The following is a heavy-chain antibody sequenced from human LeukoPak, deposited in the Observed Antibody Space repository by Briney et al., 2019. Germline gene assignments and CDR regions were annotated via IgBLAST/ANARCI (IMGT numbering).Heavy chain of an antibody. CDR3: PREQLADDLDD. Sequence: GASVKVSRMCSLYTLTGYFMHWVRQAPGQGLEWMGWINPNIGATKYARKFQGRVTMTRETSLSTAYMELSSLRSGETAVYYFPREQLADDLDDGGQGTGVNVSS. CDR2: INPNIGAT. CDR1: LYTLTGYF. D-gene: IGHD5-18*01. V-gene: IGHV1-2*02. J-gene: IGHJ4*02.